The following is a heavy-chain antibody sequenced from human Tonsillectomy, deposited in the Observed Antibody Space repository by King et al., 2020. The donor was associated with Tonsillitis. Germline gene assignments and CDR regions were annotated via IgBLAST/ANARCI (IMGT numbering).Heavy chain of an antibody. Sequence: VQLVQSGGGVVQPGRSLRLSCAASRFTFSSYGMHWVRQAPGKGLEWVAVIWYDGSNKYYADSVKGRFTISRDNSKNTLYLQMNSLRAEGTAVYYCARSGIAVAEPPVYWGEGTLVTVSS. CDR1: RFTFSSYG. J-gene: IGHJ4*02. D-gene: IGHD6-19*01. CDR3: ARSGIAVAEPPVY. CDR2: IWYDGSNK. V-gene: IGHV3-33*08.